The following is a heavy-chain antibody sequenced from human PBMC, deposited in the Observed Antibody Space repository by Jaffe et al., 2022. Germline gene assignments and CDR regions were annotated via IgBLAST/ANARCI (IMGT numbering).Heavy chain of an antibody. V-gene: IGHV3-23*01. J-gene: IGHJ6*03. CDR1: GFTFSSYA. CDR2: ISGSGGST. CDR3: AKVVQGRGSLGYGGCGGDCSQYYYMDV. D-gene: IGHD2-21*01. Sequence: EVQLLESGGGLVQPGGSLRLSCAASGFTFSSYAMSWVRQAPGKGLEWVSAISGSGGSTYYADSVKGRFTISRDNSKNTLYLQMNSLRAEDTAVYYCAKVVQGRGSLGYGGCGGDCSQYYYMDVWGKGTTVTVSS.